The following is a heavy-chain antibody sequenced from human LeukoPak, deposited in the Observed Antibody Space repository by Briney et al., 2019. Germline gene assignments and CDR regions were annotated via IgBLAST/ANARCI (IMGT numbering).Heavy chain of an antibody. J-gene: IGHJ6*02. D-gene: IGHD3-22*01. CDR1: GYTFTSYF. CDR3: ARDPYDSSGSYLERYGMDV. V-gene: IGHV1-46*01. Sequence: ASVKVSCKASGYTFTSYFMHWVRQAPGQGMEWMGIINPSGGSTSYAQKFQGRVTMTRDTSTSTVYMELNSLRSEDTAVYYCARDPYDSSGSYLERYGMDVWGQGTTVTVSS. CDR2: INPSGGST.